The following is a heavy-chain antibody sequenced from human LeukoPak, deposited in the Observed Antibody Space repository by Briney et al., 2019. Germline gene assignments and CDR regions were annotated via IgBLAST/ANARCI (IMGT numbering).Heavy chain of an antibody. CDR2: IRYDGSNK. CDR3: AKDLGYSYGYLFDY. Sequence: GGSLRLSCAASGFTFRTYWMSWVRQAPGKGLEWVAFIRYDGSNKYYADSVKGRFTISRDNSKNTLYLQMDSLRAEDTAVYYCAKDLGYSYGYLFDYWGQGTLVTVSS. CDR1: GFTFRTYW. V-gene: IGHV3-30*02. D-gene: IGHD5-18*01. J-gene: IGHJ4*02.